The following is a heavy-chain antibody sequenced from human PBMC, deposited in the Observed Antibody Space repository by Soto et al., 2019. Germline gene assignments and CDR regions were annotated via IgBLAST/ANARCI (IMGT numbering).Heavy chain of an antibody. J-gene: IGHJ5*02. V-gene: IGHV4-39*01. CDR1: GGSISSSSYY. CDR2: IYYSGST. D-gene: IGHD4-17*01. CDR3: ARALRWPPPIAGLDWFDP. Sequence: TSETLSLTCTVSGGSISSSSYYWGWIRQPPGKGLEWIGSIYYSGSTYYNPSLKSRVTISVDTSKNQFSLKLSSVTAADTAVYYCARALRWPPPIAGLDWFDPWGQGTLVT.